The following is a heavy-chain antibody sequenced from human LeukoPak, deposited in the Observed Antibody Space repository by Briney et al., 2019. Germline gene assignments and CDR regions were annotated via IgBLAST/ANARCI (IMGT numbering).Heavy chain of an antibody. V-gene: IGHV3-30-3*01. J-gene: IGHJ4*02. CDR2: ISYDGSNK. D-gene: IGHD3-22*01. CDR1: GFTFSSYA. CDR3: ARDVGSHYYDSSGYYGVHY. Sequence: GSLRLSCAASGFTFSSYAMHWVRQAPGKGLEWVAVISYDGSNKYYADSVKGRFTISRDNSKNTLYLQMNSLRAEDTAVYYCARDVGSHYYDSSGYYGVHYWGQGTLVTVSS.